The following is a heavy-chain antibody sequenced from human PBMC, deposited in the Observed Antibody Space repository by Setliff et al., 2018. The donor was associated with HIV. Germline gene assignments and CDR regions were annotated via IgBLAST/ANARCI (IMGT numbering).Heavy chain of an antibody. CDR3: ARGGLNDYTLFYDF. Sequence: SETLSLTCAVYGGSFSGYYWSWIRQPPGKGLEWIGEISPSGSANYSPSLKSRVTISVDTSKNEFSLKLGSVTAADTAVYFCARGGLNDYTLFYDFWGQGTLVTVSS. J-gene: IGHJ4*01. CDR1: GGSFSGYY. D-gene: IGHD3-3*01. V-gene: IGHV4-34*01. CDR2: ISPSGSA.